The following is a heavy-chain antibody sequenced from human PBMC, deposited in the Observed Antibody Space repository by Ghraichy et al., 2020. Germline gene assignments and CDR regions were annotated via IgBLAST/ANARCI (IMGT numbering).Heavy chain of an antibody. CDR3: ARYSKSDY. J-gene: IGHJ4*02. V-gene: IGHV3-48*01. D-gene: IGHD4-11*01. Sequence: GGSLRLSCAASGFTFSSYSMNWVRQAPGKGLEWVSYISSSSSTIYYADSVKRRFTISRDNAKNSLYLQMNSLRAEDTAVYYCARYSKSDYWGQGTLVTVSS. CDR2: ISSSSSTI. CDR1: GFTFSSYS.